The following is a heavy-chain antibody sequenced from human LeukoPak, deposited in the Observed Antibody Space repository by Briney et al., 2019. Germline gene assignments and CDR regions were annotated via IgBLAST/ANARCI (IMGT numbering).Heavy chain of an antibody. Sequence: GGSLRLSCAASAFTFSGYSMSWVRQAPGKGLEWVSAISGTGGRTYYADSVKGRFTISRDNSKNTLYLQMNSLRAEDTAVYYCAKEPASSGWFDPWGQGTLVAVSS. CDR3: AKEPASSGWFDP. V-gene: IGHV3-23*01. CDR2: ISGTGGRT. J-gene: IGHJ5*02. CDR1: AFTFSGYS. D-gene: IGHD6-19*01.